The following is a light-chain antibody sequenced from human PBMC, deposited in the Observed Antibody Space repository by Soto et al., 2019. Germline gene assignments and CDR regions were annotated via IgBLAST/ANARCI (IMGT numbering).Light chain of an antibody. V-gene: IGLV2-14*03. CDR1: SSYVGVYYY. Sequence: QSALTQPASVSGSPGQSITISCTGTSSYVGVYYYVSWFQQHPGKAPKLMIYDVTKRPSGVPDRFSGSKSGTSASLAINGLHSEDEADYYCASWDDNLNGGVFGGGTQLTVL. CDR3: ASWDDNLNGGV. J-gene: IGLJ3*02. CDR2: DVT.